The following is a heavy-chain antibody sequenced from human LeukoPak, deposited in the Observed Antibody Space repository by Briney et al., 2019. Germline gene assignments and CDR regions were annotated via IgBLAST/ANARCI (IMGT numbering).Heavy chain of an antibody. CDR3: ARGADTGSYGSFVYFDY. D-gene: IGHD3-16*01. V-gene: IGHV1-18*01. CDR1: GYTFTSYG. J-gene: IGHJ4*02. Sequence: GASVKVSCKASGYTFTSYGISWVRXAPGQXIEWMGLISAYSSNTNFAQKLQGRVTMTTDTSTSTAYMELRSLRSDDTAVYFCARGADTGSYGSFVYFDYWGQGTLVTVFS. CDR2: ISAYSSNT.